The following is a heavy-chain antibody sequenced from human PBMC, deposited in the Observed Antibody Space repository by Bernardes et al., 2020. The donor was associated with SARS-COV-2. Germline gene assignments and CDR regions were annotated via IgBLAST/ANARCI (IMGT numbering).Heavy chain of an antibody. V-gene: IGHV3-33*01. Sequence: SLRLSCEASGFTFSDFGMHWVRQAPGKGLEWVPFIWHDGTTTYYADSVKGRFTISRDNSRNTVYLQMDTLRAEDSALYFCSRERVRAYYGSGTYIPNYWGQGTLVTVSS. J-gene: IGHJ4*02. D-gene: IGHD3-10*01. CDR2: IWHDGTTT. CDR1: GFTFSDFG. CDR3: SRERVRAYYGSGTYIPNY.